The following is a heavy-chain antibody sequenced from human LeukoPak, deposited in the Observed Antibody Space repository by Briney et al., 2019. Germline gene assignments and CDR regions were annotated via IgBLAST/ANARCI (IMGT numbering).Heavy chain of an antibody. D-gene: IGHD1-26*01. J-gene: IGHJ4*02. V-gene: IGHV3-49*04. CDR2: IRSKAYGGTT. Sequence: GGSLRLSCAASVYTFRDYSVNWVRQVPGKGLEWVGFIRSKAYGGTTEYAASVKGRFTISRDDSKSIAYLQMNSLKIEDTAVYYCTARRGGSRLDYWGQGTLVTVSS. CDR1: VYTFRDYS. CDR3: TARRGGSRLDY.